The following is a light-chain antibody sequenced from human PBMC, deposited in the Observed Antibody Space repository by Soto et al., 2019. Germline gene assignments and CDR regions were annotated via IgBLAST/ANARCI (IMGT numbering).Light chain of an antibody. CDR2: DAS. V-gene: IGKV1-33*01. J-gene: IGKJ5*01. CDR3: QQFEDFPRAII. Sequence: DIQMTQSPSSLSASVGDRVTITCQASQDISTYLNWYQQKPGKAPKLLIYDASNLETGVPSRFSGSGSGTDFTFTISRLQPEDIATYYCQQFEDFPRAIIFGQGTRLDLK. CDR1: QDISTY.